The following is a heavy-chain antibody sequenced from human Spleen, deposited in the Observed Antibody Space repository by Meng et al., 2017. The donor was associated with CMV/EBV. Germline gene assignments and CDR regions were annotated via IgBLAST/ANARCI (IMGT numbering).Heavy chain of an antibody. V-gene: IGHV3-30*04. CDR2: ISYDGSNK. J-gene: IGHJ5*02. D-gene: IGHD3-22*01. Sequence: GESLKISCADSGFTFSNYAMHWVRQAPGKGLEWVAVISYDGSNKYYADSVKGRFTISRDNSKNTLYLQMNRLRVEDTAVYFCARGARSYYYSSSGFYKRVDAFDPWGQGTLVTVSS. CDR3: ARGARSYYYSSSGFYKRVDAFDP. CDR1: GFTFSNYA.